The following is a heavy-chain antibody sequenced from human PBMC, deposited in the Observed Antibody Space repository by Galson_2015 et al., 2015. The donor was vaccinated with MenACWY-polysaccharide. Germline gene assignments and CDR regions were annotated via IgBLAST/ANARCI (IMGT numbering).Heavy chain of an antibody. V-gene: IGHV3-11*01. Sequence: SLRLSCAASGFSLGAWYMSWLRQAPGKGLEWLSYISKSGDSIYYGDSVKGRFAISRDNAKNSLYLQLNSLEVEDTAIYYCARGHYGLDVGGQGTTVTVSS. CDR2: ISKSGDSI. J-gene: IGHJ6*02. CDR3: ARGHYGLDV. CDR1: GFSLGAWY.